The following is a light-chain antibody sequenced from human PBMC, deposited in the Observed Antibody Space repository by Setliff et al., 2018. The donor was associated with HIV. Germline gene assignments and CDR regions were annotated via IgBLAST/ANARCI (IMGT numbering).Light chain of an antibody. CDR3: QQSYSTSRT. V-gene: IGKV1-39*01. CDR1: QSISSY. CDR2: AAT. J-gene: IGKJ1*01. Sequence: DIQMTQSPSSLSASVGDRVTITCRASQSISSYLNWYQQKPGKAPELLIYAATSMQRGVPSRFSGSGSGTDFTLTISSLQLEDFATYYCQQSYSTSRTFGQGTKMDIK.